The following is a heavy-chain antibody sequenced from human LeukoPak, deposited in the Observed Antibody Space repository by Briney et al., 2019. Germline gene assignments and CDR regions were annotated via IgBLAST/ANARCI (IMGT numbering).Heavy chain of an antibody. J-gene: IGHJ6*03. V-gene: IGHV3-21*01. CDR2: ISSSSSYI. CDR1: GFTFSSYS. CDR3: TNVPRATDTAMEHYYYYYMDV. D-gene: IGHD5-18*01. Sequence: PGGSLRLSCAASGFTFSSYSMNWVRQAPGKGLGWVSSISSSSSYIYYADSVKGRFTISRDNSKNTLYLQMNSLRAEDTAVYYCTNVPRATDTAMEHYYYYYMDVWGKGTTVTVSS.